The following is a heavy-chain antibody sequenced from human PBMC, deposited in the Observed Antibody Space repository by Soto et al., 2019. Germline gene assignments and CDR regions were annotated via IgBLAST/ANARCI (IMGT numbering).Heavy chain of an antibody. J-gene: IGHJ4*02. D-gene: IGHD2-15*01. CDR2: IRSGGDST. Sequence: EVQLLESGGGLVQPGGSLRLSCAASGFTFSIYAMTWVRQAPGKGLVWVSAIRSGGDSTYYADSVKGRFTISRYNSKHMEYQQMHSLRLEDTAIYYGATPIGKEHCRGGSCCSGGYYWCQGTLVIVSA. CDR1: GFTFSIYA. V-gene: IGHV3-23*01. CDR3: ATPIGKEHCRGGSCCSGGYY.